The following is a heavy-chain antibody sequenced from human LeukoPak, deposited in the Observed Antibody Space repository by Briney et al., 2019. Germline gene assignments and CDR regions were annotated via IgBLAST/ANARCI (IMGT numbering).Heavy chain of an antibody. D-gene: IGHD6-13*01. CDR3: ARRPYSSRRGWFDP. CDR2: IYYSGST. V-gene: IGHV4-59*01. CDR1: GGSISSYY. Sequence: SETLSLTCTVSGGSISSYYWSWIRQPPGKGLEWIGYIYYSGSTNYSPYLKSRVTISVDTSKNQFPLKLSSVTAADTAVYYCARRPYSSRRGWFDPWGQGTLVTVSS. J-gene: IGHJ5*02.